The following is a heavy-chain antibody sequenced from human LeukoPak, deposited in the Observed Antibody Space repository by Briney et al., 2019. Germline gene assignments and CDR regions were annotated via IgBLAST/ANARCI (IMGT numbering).Heavy chain of an antibody. Sequence: PSETLSLTCAVYGGSFSGYYWSWIRQPPGKGLEWIGEINHSGSTNYNPSLKSRVTISVDTSKNQFSLKLSSVTAADTAVYYCARTIADFRRWTGWFDPWGQGTLVTVSS. CDR3: ARTIADFRRWTGWFDP. V-gene: IGHV4-34*01. J-gene: IGHJ5*02. CDR2: INHSGST. CDR1: GGSFSGYY. D-gene: IGHD3-3*01.